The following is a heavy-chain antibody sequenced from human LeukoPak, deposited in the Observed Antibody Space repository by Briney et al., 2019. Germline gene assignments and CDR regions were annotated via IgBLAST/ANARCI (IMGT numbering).Heavy chain of an antibody. Sequence: GASVKVSCKASGGTFSSYTISWVRQAPGQGLEWMGRIIPILGIANYAQKFQGRVTITADKSTSTAYMELSSLRSEDTAVYYCARARWFQGYYDSSGPFDYWGQGTLVTVSS. CDR3: ARARWFQGYYDSSGPFDY. D-gene: IGHD3-22*01. CDR2: IIPILGIA. CDR1: GGTFSSYT. V-gene: IGHV1-69*02. J-gene: IGHJ4*02.